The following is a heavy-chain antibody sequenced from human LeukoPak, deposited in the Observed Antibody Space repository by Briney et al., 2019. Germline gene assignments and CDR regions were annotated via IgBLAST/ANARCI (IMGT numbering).Heavy chain of an antibody. CDR1: GGTFSSYA. Sequence: SVKVSCKASGGTFSSYAISWVRQAPGQGLEWMGGIIPIFGTANYAQKFQGRVTITADESTSTAYMELSSLRSEDTAVYYCARGDVVGAQNWFDPWGQGTLVTVSS. CDR3: ARGDVVGAQNWFDP. D-gene: IGHD1-26*01. J-gene: IGHJ5*02. CDR2: IIPIFGTA. V-gene: IGHV1-69*13.